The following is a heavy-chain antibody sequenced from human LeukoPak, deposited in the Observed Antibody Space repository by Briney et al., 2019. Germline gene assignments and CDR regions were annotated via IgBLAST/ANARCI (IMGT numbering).Heavy chain of an antibody. D-gene: IGHD2-2*01. CDR2: INPNSGGT. J-gene: IGHJ6*02. V-gene: IGHV1-2*02. CDR1: GYTFTGYY. CDR3: ARDPPDIVVVPAADYGMDV. Sequence: ASVKVSCKASGYTFTGYYMHWVRQAPGQGLEWMGWINPNSGGTNYAQKFQGRDTMTRDTSISTAYMELSRLRSDDTAVYYCARDPPDIVVVPAADYGMDVWGQGTTVTVS.